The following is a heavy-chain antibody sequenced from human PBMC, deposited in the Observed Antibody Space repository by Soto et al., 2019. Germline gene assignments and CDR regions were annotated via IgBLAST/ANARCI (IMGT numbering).Heavy chain of an antibody. J-gene: IGHJ4*02. D-gene: IGHD3-16*01. Sequence: PGGALRLSCAASGFTFITYWMSWVRQAPGKGLEWVANIKEDGSEKYYVDSVKGRFTISRDNANNSLYLQTNSLRAEDTAVYYCVRVGRLGGYWGQGTLVTVS. V-gene: IGHV3-7*03. CDR2: IKEDGSEK. CDR1: GFTFITYW. CDR3: VRVGRLGGY.